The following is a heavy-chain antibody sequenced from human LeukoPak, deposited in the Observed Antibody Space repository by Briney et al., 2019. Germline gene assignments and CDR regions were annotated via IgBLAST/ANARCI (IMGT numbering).Heavy chain of an antibody. CDR3: ARVSMTDAMDV. D-gene: IGHD2-21*02. Sequence: SETLSLTCAVYGGSFSGYYWSWIRQPPGKGLEWIGYIYHSGSTYYNPSLKSRVTISEDRSKNQFSLKLSSVTAADTAVYYCARVSMTDAMDVWGQGTTVTVSS. J-gene: IGHJ6*02. CDR1: GGSFSGYY. V-gene: IGHV4-30-2*01. CDR2: IYHSGST.